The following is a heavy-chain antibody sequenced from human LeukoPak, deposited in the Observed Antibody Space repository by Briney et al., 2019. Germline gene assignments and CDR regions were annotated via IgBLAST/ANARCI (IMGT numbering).Heavy chain of an antibody. Sequence: SETLSLTCTVSGGSISSGSYYWSWIRQPAGKGLEWIGHIYTSGSTNYNSSLKSRVTISVDTSKNQFSLKLSSVTAADTAVYYCARERAMVRGVIIKDYYYYMDVWGKGTTVTISS. V-gene: IGHV4-61*09. J-gene: IGHJ6*03. CDR2: IYTSGST. CDR3: ARERAMVRGVIIKDYYYYMDV. CDR1: GGSISSGSYY. D-gene: IGHD3-10*01.